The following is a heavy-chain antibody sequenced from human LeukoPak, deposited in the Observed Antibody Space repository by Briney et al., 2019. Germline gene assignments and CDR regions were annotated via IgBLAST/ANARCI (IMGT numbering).Heavy chain of an antibody. J-gene: IGHJ4*02. CDR2: TYYRSKWYN. Sequence: SQTLSLTCAISGDSVSSNSAAWNWIRQSPSRGLEWLGWTYYRSKWYNDYAVSVKSRITINPDTSKNQFSLQLNSVTPEDTAVYYCAREGRDGYNPIPRMGYWGQGTLVTVSS. CDR3: AREGRDGYNPIPRMGY. CDR1: GDSVSSNSAA. D-gene: IGHD5-24*01. V-gene: IGHV6-1*01.